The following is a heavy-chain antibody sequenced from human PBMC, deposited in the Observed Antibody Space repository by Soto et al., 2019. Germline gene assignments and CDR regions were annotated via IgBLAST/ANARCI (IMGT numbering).Heavy chain of an antibody. CDR2: IYPGDSDI. J-gene: IGHJ4*02. CDR1: GYSFTSYW. V-gene: IGHV5-51*01. CDR3: ARQLSHICDS. D-gene: IGHD3-3*02. Sequence: GESLKISCKGSGYSFTSYWIGWVRQMPGKGLEWMGIIYPGDSDIRYSPSCRGHVTISADEAVSTAYLQWSSLKASDTAMYYCARQLSHICDSWGQGTLVTVSS.